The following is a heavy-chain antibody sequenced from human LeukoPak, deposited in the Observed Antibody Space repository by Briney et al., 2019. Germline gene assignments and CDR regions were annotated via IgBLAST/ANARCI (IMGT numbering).Heavy chain of an antibody. D-gene: IGHD3-22*01. CDR1: GASTSSYY. Sequence: SETLSLTCTVSGASTSSYYWSWIRQPPGKGLEWIGYIYYSGSTNYNPSLKSRVTISVDTSKNQFSLKLSSVTAADTAVYYCARSYYYYDSSGYYRHYYYYYGMDVWGQGTTVTVSS. J-gene: IGHJ6*02. CDR2: IYYSGST. CDR3: ARSYYYYDSSGYYRHYYYYYGMDV. V-gene: IGHV4-59*01.